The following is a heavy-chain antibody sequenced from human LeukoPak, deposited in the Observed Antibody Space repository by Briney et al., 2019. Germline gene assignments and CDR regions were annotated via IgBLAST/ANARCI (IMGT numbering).Heavy chain of an antibody. CDR1: GGSMSSSDNY. CDR3: ARVFCSGGNCYHFDY. Sequence: SQTLSLTCTVSGGSMSSSDNYWSWIRQPAGKGLEGIGRIYTSGSTTYNPSLRSRVTISLDTSKDQLSLTVTSVTAADTAVYYCARVFCSGGNCYHFDYWGQGILVTVSS. V-gene: IGHV4-61*02. D-gene: IGHD2-15*01. CDR2: IYTSGST. J-gene: IGHJ4*02.